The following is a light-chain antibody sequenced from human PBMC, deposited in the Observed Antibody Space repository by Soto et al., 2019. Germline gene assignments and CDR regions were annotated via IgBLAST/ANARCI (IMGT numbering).Light chain of an antibody. CDR1: NSNIGSNT. CDR2: YNN. V-gene: IGLV1-44*01. CDR3: AAWDDSLNGLV. Sequence: QSVLTQPPSASGTPGQRATISCSGSNSNIGSNTVNWYQQLPGTAPKLLIYYNNQRPSGVPDRFSGSKSGTSASLAISGLQSEDEADYYCAAWDDSLNGLVFGGGTKLTVL. J-gene: IGLJ2*01.